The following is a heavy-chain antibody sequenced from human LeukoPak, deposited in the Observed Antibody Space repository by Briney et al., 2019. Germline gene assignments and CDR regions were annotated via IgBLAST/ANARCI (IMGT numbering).Heavy chain of an antibody. CDR2: ISGSGGST. CDR1: GFTFSTYA. D-gene: IGHD4-17*01. CDR3: AKTGTVIYYFDS. V-gene: IGHV3-23*01. Sequence: PGGSLRLSCAASGFTFSTYAMSWVRQAPGKGLEWVSGISGSGGSTYYADSVKGRFTISRDNSKNMLYLQMNSLRAENTAVYCCAKTGTVIYYFDSWGQGTLVTVSS. J-gene: IGHJ4*02.